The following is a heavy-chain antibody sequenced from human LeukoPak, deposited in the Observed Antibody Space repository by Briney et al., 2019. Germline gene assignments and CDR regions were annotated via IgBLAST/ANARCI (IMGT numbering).Heavy chain of an antibody. Sequence: GGSLRLSCAASGFTFSSYGMHWVRQAPGKGLEWVAVISYDGSNKYYADSVKGRFTISRDNSKNTLYLQMNSLRAEDTAVYSCARIAVAGAVGYWGQGTLVTVSS. CDR1: GFTFSSYG. CDR3: ARIAVAGAVGY. D-gene: IGHD6-19*01. CDR2: ISYDGSNK. J-gene: IGHJ4*02. V-gene: IGHV3-30*03.